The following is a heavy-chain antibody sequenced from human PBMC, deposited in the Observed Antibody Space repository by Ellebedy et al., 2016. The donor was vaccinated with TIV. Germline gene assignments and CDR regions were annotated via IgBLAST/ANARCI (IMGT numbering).Heavy chain of an antibody. CDR1: GFTFSDYY. V-gene: IGHV3-11*01. Sequence: GESLKISCAASGFTFSDYYMSWIRQAPGKGLEWVSYINSGSTIYYADYVKGRFTISRDNAKNSLYLQMNSLRAEDTAVYYCARSGSYKGYFQDWGQGTLVTVSS. D-gene: IGHD1-26*01. CDR3: ARSGSYKGYFQD. CDR2: INSGSTI. J-gene: IGHJ1*01.